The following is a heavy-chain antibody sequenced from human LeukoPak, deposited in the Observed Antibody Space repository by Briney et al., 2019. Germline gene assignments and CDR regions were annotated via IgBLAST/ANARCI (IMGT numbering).Heavy chain of an antibody. CDR2: INHSGST. CDR3: ARDIGGTRLYYYYGMDV. V-gene: IGHV4-34*01. CDR1: GGSFSGYY. Sequence: SETLSLTCAVYGGSFSGYYWSWIRQPPGRGLEWIGEINHSGSTNYNPSLKSRVTISVDTSKNQFSLKLSSVTAADTAVYYCARDIGGTRLYYYYGMDVWGKGTTVTVSS. D-gene: IGHD4-23*01. J-gene: IGHJ6*04.